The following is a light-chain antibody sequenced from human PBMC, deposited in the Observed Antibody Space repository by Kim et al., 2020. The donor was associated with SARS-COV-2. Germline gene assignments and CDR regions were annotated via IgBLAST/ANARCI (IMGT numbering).Light chain of an antibody. V-gene: IGLV3-21*04. Sequence: SYELTQPPSVSVAPGKTARITCGGNNIGSKSVHWYQQKPGQAPVLVIYYDSDRPSGIPERFSGSNSGNTATLTISRVEAGDEADYYCQVWDSSSHHPVV. J-gene: IGLJ2*01. CDR1: NIGSKS. CDR2: YDS. CDR3: QVWDSSSHHPVV.